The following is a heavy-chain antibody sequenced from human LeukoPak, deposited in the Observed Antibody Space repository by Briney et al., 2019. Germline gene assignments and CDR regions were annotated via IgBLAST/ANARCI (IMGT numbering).Heavy chain of an antibody. Sequence: GGSLRLSCAASGFTVSSNYMNWVRQAPGKGLEWVSVIYSGGSTYYADSVKGRFTISRDNSKNTLYLQVNSLRAEDTAVYYCARLMYNWNDYYYYGMDVWGQGTTVTVSS. D-gene: IGHD1-1*01. CDR1: GFTVSSNY. J-gene: IGHJ6*02. CDR2: IYSGGST. V-gene: IGHV3-66*04. CDR3: ARLMYNWNDYYYYGMDV.